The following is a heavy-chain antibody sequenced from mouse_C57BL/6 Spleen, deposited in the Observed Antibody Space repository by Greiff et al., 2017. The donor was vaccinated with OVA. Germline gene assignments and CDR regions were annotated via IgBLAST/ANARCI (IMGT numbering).Heavy chain of an antibody. Sequence: QVQLQQPGAELVRPGTSVKLSCKASGYTFTSYWMHWVKQRPGQGLEWIGVIDPSDSYTNYNQKFKGKATLTVDTSSSTAYMQLSSLTSDDSAVYYCARGNYDAKDYWGQGTSVTVSS. CDR3: ARGNYDAKDY. V-gene: IGHV1-59*01. CDR2: IDPSDSYT. CDR1: GYTFTSYW. J-gene: IGHJ4*01.